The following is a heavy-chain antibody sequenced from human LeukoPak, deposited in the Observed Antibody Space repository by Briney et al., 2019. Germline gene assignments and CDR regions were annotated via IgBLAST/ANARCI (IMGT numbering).Heavy chain of an antibody. D-gene: IGHD3-10*01. CDR2: INPNSGGT. V-gene: IGHV1-2*02. J-gene: IGHJ5*02. Sequence: ASVKVSCKPSGYTFTGYYIQWVRQAPGQGLEWMGGINPNSGGTNYAQKFQGRVTMTRDTSISTAYMELSRLRSDDTAVYYCARGARFGELTWFDPWGQGTLVTVSS. CDR3: ARGARFGELTWFDP. CDR1: GYTFTGYY.